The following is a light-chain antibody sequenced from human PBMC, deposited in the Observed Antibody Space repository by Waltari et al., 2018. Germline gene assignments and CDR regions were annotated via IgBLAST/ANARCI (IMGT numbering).Light chain of an antibody. J-gene: IGLJ1*01. CDR1: SSDVGDYDF. CDR2: DVN. CDR3: CSYAGTYINYV. V-gene: IGLV2-11*01. Sequence: QSALTQPRSVSGSPGQSVTISCTGTSSDVGDYDFVSWYQHHPDKAPKLIIYDVNKRPSGVPYRFSGSKSDNTASLTISGLQAEDEADYYCCSYAGTYINYVFGSGTTVTVL.